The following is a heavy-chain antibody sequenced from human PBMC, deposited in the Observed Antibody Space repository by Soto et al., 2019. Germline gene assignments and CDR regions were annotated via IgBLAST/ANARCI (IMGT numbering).Heavy chain of an antibody. J-gene: IGHJ4*02. Sequence: SETLSLPCTVSGGSICRGDYYWSCVRQPPGKGLEWIGYIYYSGSTYYNPSLKSRVTISVDTSKTQFSLNLSSVTAASPAVYYCAREPKYCSGGSCYLRGLDYPGQRTLVTLSS. V-gene: IGHV4-30-4*08. D-gene: IGHD2-15*01. CDR1: GGSICRGDYY. CDR3: AREPKYCSGGSCYLRGLDY. CDR2: IYYSGST.